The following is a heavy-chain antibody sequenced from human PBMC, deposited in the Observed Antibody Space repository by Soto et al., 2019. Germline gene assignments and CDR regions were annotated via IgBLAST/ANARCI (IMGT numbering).Heavy chain of an antibody. J-gene: IGHJ4*02. D-gene: IGHD4-17*01. CDR2: IYSDGRT. CDR3: ARDRYGGDYVTDY. V-gene: IGHV3-66*01. Sequence: EVQLVESGGGLVQPGGSLRLSCAASGFTVSSNYMSWVRQAPGKGLEWVSVIYSDGRTYYADSVKGRFTISRDSSKNTLYLQINSLRAEDTAVYYCARDRYGGDYVTDYWGQGTLVTVSS. CDR1: GFTVSSNY.